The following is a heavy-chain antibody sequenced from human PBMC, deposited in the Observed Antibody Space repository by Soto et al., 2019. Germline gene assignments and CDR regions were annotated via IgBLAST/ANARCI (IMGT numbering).Heavy chain of an antibody. CDR3: ARLHYDTSGYHIGAFDI. CDR2: ISPYNGKT. Sequence: ASVKASCKASGYVFSSYGFSWVRQAPGQGLEWMGWISPYNGKTKYAQKFQARATVTTDTSTTTAYMELRSLRFDDTAVYYCARLHYDTSGYHIGAFDIWGQGTMVTI. D-gene: IGHD3-22*01. J-gene: IGHJ3*02. V-gene: IGHV1-18*04. CDR1: GYVFSSYG.